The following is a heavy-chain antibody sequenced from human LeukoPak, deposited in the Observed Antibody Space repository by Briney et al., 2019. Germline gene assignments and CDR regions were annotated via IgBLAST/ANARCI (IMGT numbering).Heavy chain of an antibody. D-gene: IGHD6-19*01. J-gene: IGHJ4*02. CDR3: AREESSGWYGTGPFDY. V-gene: IGHV3-30-3*01. CDR2: MSYDGSNK. CDR1: GFTFSSYA. Sequence: GGSLRLSCAASGFTFSSYAMHWVRQAPGKGLEWVAVMSYDGSNKYYADSVKGRFTISRDNSKNTLYLQMNSLRAEDTAVYYCAREESSGWYGTGPFDYWGQGTLVTVSS.